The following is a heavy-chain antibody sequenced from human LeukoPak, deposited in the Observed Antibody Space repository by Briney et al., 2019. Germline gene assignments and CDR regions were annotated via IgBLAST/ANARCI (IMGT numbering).Heavy chain of an antibody. CDR3: AKDIAANPFYYMDV. CDR2: ISWDGGST. D-gene: IGHD6-25*01. CDR1: GFTFDDYT. V-gene: IGHV3-43*01. Sequence: PGGSLRLSCAASGFTFDDYTMHWVRQAPGKGLEWVSLISWDGGSTYYADSVKGRFTISRDNSKNSLHLQMNSLRTEDTALYYCAKDIAANPFYYMDVWGKGTTVTVSS. J-gene: IGHJ6*03.